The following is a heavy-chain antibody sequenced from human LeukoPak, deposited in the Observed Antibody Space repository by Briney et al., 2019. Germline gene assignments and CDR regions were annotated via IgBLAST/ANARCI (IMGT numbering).Heavy chain of an antibody. CDR1: GGSFSGYY. D-gene: IGHD6-19*01. Sequence: SETLSLTCAVYGGSFSGYYWSWIRQPTGKGLEWIGEINHSGSTNYNPSLKSRVTISVDTSKNQFSLKLSSVTAADTAVYYCARSRYSSGRSDYWGQGTLVTVSS. V-gene: IGHV4-34*01. CDR3: ARSRYSSGRSDY. J-gene: IGHJ4*02. CDR2: INHSGST.